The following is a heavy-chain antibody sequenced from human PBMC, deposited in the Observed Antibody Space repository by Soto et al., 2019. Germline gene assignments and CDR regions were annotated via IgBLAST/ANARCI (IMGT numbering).Heavy chain of an antibody. J-gene: IGHJ6*02. V-gene: IGHV1-3*01. CDR1: GSTFTSSA. CDR3: ARGYSYGPYYGMDG. Sequence: ASVRVSCKASGSTFTSSAMHSVRQAPGQRLEWMGWINAGNGNTKYSQKFQGRVTITRDTSASTAYMELSSLRSEDTAVYYCARGYSYGPYYGMDGWGQGTTVTVSS. D-gene: IGHD5-18*01. CDR2: INAGNGNT.